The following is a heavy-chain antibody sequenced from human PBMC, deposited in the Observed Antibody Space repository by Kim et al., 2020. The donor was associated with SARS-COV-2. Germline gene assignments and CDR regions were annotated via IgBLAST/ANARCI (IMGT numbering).Heavy chain of an antibody. D-gene: IGHD6-13*01. Sequence: SQTLSLTCTVSGGSISSSSYYWGWIRQPPGKGLEWIGSIYYSGSTYYNPSLKSRVTISVDTSKNQFSLKLSSVTAADTAVYYCARGRMAAAGTVDYWGQG. V-gene: IGHV4-39*01. J-gene: IGHJ4*02. CDR3: ARGRMAAAGTVDY. CDR2: IYYSGST. CDR1: GGSISSSSYY.